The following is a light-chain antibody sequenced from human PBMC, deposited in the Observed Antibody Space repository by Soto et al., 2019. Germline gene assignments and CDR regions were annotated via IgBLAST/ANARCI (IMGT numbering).Light chain of an antibody. CDR2: DVS. Sequence: QSALTEPRSVSWSHGQSVTVSGTGTRTDVGGSNNVCWYQEHPCKAPKLMSYDVSERPSGVTDRFSGSKSGNTASLTISGLQTEDEGDYYCCSSAVTFYVFGTGTKVNVL. V-gene: IGLV2-11*01. CDR3: CSSAVTFYV. J-gene: IGLJ1*01. CDR1: RTDVGGSNN.